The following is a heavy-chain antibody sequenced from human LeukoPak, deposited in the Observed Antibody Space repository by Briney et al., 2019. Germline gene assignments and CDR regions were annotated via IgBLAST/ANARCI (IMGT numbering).Heavy chain of an antibody. CDR1: GGTFNNYA. Sequence: SVKVSCKTSGGTFNNYAISWVRQAPGQGLEWMGRIIPIFGTTNYTQKFQRRVTISADKSTTTAYMELSSLRSEDTAVYYCARAWGYGSGSYYNNWGQGTLVTVSS. CDR3: ARAWGYGSGSYYNN. CDR2: IIPIFGTT. D-gene: IGHD3-10*01. V-gene: IGHV1-69*06. J-gene: IGHJ4*02.